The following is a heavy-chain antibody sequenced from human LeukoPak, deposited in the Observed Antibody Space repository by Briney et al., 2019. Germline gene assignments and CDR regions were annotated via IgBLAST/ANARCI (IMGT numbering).Heavy chain of an antibody. D-gene: IGHD3-10*01. J-gene: IGHJ6*03. CDR3: ARPGGTMVRGSGPYYYYYMDV. V-gene: IGHV1-8*01. CDR2: MNPNSGNT. Sequence: ASVKVSCKASGYTFTSYDINWVRQATGQGLEWMGWMNPNSGNTGYAQKFQGRVTMTRNTSISTAYMELSSLRSEDTAVYYCARPGGTMVRGSGPYYYYYMDVWGKGTTVTVSS. CDR1: GYTFTSYD.